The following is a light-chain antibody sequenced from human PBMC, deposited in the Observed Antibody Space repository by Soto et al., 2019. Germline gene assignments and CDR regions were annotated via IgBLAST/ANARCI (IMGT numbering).Light chain of an antibody. CDR1: QSVRTT. CDR3: QQYTDWHPT. Sequence: EILMRQSPATLSVAPGQRSPTSCRASQSVRTTVAWYTTRPGQAPRLLIFGASTRASGVPDRFSGDGSGNDGTLNVTSMHSEEVGMDYCQQYTDWHPTVGQVTQVDIK. J-gene: IGKJ1*01. V-gene: IGKV3-15*01. CDR2: GAS.